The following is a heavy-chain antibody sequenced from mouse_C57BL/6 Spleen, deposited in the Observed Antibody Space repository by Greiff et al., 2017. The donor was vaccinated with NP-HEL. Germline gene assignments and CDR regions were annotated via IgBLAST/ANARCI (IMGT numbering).Heavy chain of an antibody. V-gene: IGHV1-82*01. J-gene: IGHJ2*01. CDR1: GYAFSSSW. D-gene: IGHD2-4*01. Sequence: LQESGPELVKPGASVTISCKASGYAFSSSWMNWVKQRPGKGLEWIGRIYPGDGDTNYNGKFKGKATLTADKSSSTAYMQLSSLTSEDSSVYFCARRGSTMITYYFDYWGQGTTLTVSS. CDR3: ARRGSTMITYYFDY. CDR2: IYPGDGDT.